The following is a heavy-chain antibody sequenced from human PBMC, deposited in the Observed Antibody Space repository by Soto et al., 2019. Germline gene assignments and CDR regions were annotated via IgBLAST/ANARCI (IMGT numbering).Heavy chain of an antibody. CDR1: GGSISSGDYY. Sequence: QVQLQESGPGLVKPSQTLSLTCTVSGGSISSGDYYWSWIRQPPGKGLEWIGYIYYSGSTYYNPSLKSRVTRTVDTSKNQFSLKLSSVTAADTAVYYCARAYCGGDCQIGNWGQGTLVTVSS. CDR2: IYYSGST. CDR3: ARAYCGGDCQIGN. D-gene: IGHD2-21*02. J-gene: IGHJ4*02. V-gene: IGHV4-30-4*01.